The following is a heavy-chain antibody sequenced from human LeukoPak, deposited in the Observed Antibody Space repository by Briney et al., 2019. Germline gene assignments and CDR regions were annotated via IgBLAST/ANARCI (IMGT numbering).Heavy chain of an antibody. CDR2: ISGSGGST. CDR3: AKEPRYYYDSGGYYYVMGYFDY. D-gene: IGHD3-22*01. V-gene: IGHV3-23*01. CDR1: GFTFSSYA. J-gene: IGHJ4*02. Sequence: GGSLRLFCAASGFTFSSYAMSWVRQAPGKGLEWVSAISGSGGSTYYADSVKGRFTISRDNSKNTLYLQMNSLRAEDTAVYYCAKEPRYYYDSGGYYYVMGYFDYWGQGTLVTVSS.